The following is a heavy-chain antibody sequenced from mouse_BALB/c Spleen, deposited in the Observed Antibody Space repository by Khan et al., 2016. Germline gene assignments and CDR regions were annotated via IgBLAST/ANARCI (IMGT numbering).Heavy chain of an antibody. CDR1: GYSFTSYY. J-gene: IGHJ2*01. V-gene: IGHV1-66*01. CDR3: GRSYCYGSPYYFDS. CDR2: IFPGSGNP. D-gene: IGHD1-1*01. Sequence: QVQLQQSGPELVKPGASVKISYKASGYSFTSYYIHWVKQRPGQGLEWIGWIFPGSGNPKYNEKFKGKATLTADTSSSTAYMQLSSLTSEDSAVYFCGRSYCYGSPYYFDSWGQGTTLTVSS.